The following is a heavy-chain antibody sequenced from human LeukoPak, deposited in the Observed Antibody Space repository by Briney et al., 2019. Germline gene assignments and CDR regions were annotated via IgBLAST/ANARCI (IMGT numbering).Heavy chain of an antibody. Sequence: ASVKVSCKASGYTFTGYYMHWVRQAPGQGLEWMGWINPNSGGTNYAQKFQGRVTMTRDTSISTAYMELSRLRSDDTAVYYCARDTRCSSTSCYPALRYWGQGTLVTVSS. CDR3: ARDTRCSSTSCYPALRY. V-gene: IGHV1-2*02. D-gene: IGHD2-2*01. CDR2: INPNSGGT. J-gene: IGHJ4*02. CDR1: GYTFTGYY.